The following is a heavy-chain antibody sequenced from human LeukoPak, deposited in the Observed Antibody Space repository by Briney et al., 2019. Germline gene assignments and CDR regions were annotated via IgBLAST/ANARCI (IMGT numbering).Heavy chain of an antibody. CDR2: ISSGSSTI. V-gene: IGHV3-48*01. CDR1: GFTFSSYS. J-gene: IGHJ4*02. D-gene: IGHD3-22*01. CDR3: ARDGVRSGYHEGPDY. Sequence: GGSLRLSCAASGFTFSSYSMNWVRQAPGKGLEWVSYISSGSSTIYYADSVKGRFTISRDNSKNTLYLQMNSLRAEDTAVYYCARDGVRSGYHEGPDYWGQGTLVTVSS.